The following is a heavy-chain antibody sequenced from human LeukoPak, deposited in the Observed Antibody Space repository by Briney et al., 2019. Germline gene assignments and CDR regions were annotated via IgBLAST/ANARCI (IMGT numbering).Heavy chain of an antibody. J-gene: IGHJ4*02. CDR3: VRSIDY. CDR2: ISPDGSGT. V-gene: IGHV3-7*01. CDR1: GFTFSSYW. Sequence: GGSLRLSCVASGFTFSSYWMSWVRQAPGKGLEWAANISPDGSGTFYVDSVKGRFTVSRDNAKNSLSLQMNSLGVEDTAMYYCVRSIDYWGQGTLVTVSS.